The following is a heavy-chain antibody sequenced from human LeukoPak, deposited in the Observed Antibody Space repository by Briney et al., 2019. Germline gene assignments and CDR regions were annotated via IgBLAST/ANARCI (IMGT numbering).Heavy chain of an antibody. D-gene: IGHD3-10*01. V-gene: IGHV1-69*04. CDR3: ASSSGGPMVRGVMDV. Sequence: SVKVSCKASGGTFSSYAISWVRQAPGQGLEWMGRVIPIFGIANYAQKFQGRVTITADKSTSTAYMELSSLRSEDTAVYYCASSSGGPMVRGVMDVWGQGTTVTVSS. CDR2: VIPIFGIA. CDR1: GGTFSSYA. J-gene: IGHJ6*02.